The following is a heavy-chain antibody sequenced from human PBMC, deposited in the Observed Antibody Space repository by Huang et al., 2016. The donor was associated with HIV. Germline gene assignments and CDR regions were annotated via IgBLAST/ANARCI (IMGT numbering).Heavy chain of an antibody. CDR2: SYYSGST. V-gene: IGHV4-39*01. D-gene: IGHD3-22*01. CDR1: GGSITSSSYY. J-gene: IGHJ3*02. Sequence: QLQLQGSGPGLVKPSETLSLTCTVSGGSITSSSYYWGWIRQPPGKGLEWVGSSYYSGSTDYNPALKSRGTVSVDTSKNQCSLKLSSVTAADTAVYYCARHFSYYDSSGYTPWDAFDIWGQGTMVTVSS. CDR3: ARHFSYYDSSGYTPWDAFDI.